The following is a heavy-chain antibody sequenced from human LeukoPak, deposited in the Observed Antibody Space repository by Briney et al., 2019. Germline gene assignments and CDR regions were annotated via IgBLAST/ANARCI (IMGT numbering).Heavy chain of an antibody. V-gene: IGHV4-59*01. CDR1: GGSISTEY. D-gene: IGHD3-16*01. J-gene: IGHJ4*02. CDR3: ARVGGATASCEQ. Sequence: PSETLSLTCTVSGGSISTEYRSWIRQPPGKGLEWIGYIYYIGSTNYNPSLKSRITISVDTSKSHFSLKLSSVTAADTAVYYCARVGGATASCEQGGQGTLVTVSS. CDR2: IYYIGST.